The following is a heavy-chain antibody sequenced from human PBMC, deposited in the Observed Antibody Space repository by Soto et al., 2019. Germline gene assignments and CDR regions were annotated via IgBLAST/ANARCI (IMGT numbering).Heavy chain of an antibody. CDR1: GGSISSGGYY. Sequence: QVQLQESGPGLVKPSQTLSLTCTVSGGSISSGGYYWSWIRQHPGKGLEWIGYIYYSGSTYYNPSLKSRVTISVDTSKNQFSLKLSSVTAADTAGDYCARDGWELLSAFDIWGQGTMVTVSS. V-gene: IGHV4-31*03. CDR2: IYYSGST. J-gene: IGHJ3*02. D-gene: IGHD1-26*01. CDR3: ARDGWELLSAFDI.